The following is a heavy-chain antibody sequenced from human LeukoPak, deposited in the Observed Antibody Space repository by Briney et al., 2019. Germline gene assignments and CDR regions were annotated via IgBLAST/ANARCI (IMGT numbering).Heavy chain of an antibody. V-gene: IGHV1-8*02. CDR2: MNPNSGNT. D-gene: IGHD3-22*01. CDR1: GGTFSSYA. J-gene: IGHJ3*02. CDR3: ARRGSGYYDSREAFDI. Sequence: ASVKVSCKASGGTFSSYAISWVRQAPGQGLEWMGWMNPNSGNTGYAQKFQGRVTMTRNTSISTAYMELSSLRSEDTAVYYCARRGSGYYDSREAFDIWGQGTMVTVSS.